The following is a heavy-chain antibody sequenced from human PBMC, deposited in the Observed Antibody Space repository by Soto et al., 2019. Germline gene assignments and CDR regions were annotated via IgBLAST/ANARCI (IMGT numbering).Heavy chain of an antibody. J-gene: IGHJ4*02. Sequence: QVQLVESGGGVVQPGRSLRLSCAASGFTFSSYGMHWVRQAPGKWLEWVAVIAYDGSNKYYADSVKGRFTISRDNSKNTMYQQMNSLRAEDTAVYYCAKEARPRFLEESDYWGQGTLVTVSS. D-gene: IGHD3-3*01. CDR2: IAYDGSNK. CDR3: AKEARPRFLEESDY. V-gene: IGHV3-30*18. CDR1: GFTFSSYG.